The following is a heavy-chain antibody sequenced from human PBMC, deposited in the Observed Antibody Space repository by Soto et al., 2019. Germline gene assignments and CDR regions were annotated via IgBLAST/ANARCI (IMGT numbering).Heavy chain of an antibody. CDR2: IYYSGST. CDR3: ARAWGGLLYGIDV. Sequence: QVQLQESGPGLVKPSETLSLTCTVSGGSISSYYWSWIRQPPGQGLEWIGYIYYSGSTNYNPSLKGRVPISGDTSKNQFSLKLSSVTAADTAVDYCARAWGGLLYGIDVWGQGTTVTVSS. J-gene: IGHJ6*02. D-gene: IGHD3-16*01. V-gene: IGHV4-59*01. CDR1: GGSISSYY.